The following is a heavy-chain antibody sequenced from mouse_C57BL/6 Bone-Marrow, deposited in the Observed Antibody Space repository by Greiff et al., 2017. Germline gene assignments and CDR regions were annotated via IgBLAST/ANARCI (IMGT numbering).Heavy chain of an antibody. CDR2: ISYDGSN. J-gene: IGHJ2*01. CDR1: GYSITSGYY. V-gene: IGHV3-6*01. CDR3: ARLLWLRRGYFAY. D-gene: IGHD2-2*01. Sequence: EVKLMESGPGLVKPSQSLSLTCSVTGYSITSGYYWNWIRQFPGNKLEWMGYISYDGSNNYNPSLKNRISITRDTSKNQFFLKLNSVTTEDTATYYCARLLWLRRGYFAYWGQGTTLTVSA.